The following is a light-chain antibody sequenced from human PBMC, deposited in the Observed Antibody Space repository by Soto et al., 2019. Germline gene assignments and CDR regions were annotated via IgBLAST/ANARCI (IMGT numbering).Light chain of an antibody. CDR3: MLSYRGDYV. V-gene: IGLV7-46*01. Sequence: QAVVTQDPSLTVAPGGTVTRGFCSCTGAVTTDHYPYWFQLKPGQGPRPLFYDTSNEFSWTPVRFSGSPLGGQAAIPLSGAQPEDAAASYCMLSYRGDYVFGPGTKVPVL. J-gene: IGLJ1*01. CDR2: DTS. CDR1: TGAVTTDHY.